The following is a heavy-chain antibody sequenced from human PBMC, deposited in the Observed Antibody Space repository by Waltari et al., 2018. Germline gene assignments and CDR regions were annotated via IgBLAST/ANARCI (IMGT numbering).Heavy chain of an antibody. Sequence: QVQLVQSGSELKKPGASVKVSCKASGYIFTESAINWLRQAPGQGLELMGWINTNTGNPTYVQGFSGRFVFSLDTSVSTAYLQINSLKAEDTAVYYCTREVVPAATIVVNWFDPWGQGTLVTVSS. D-gene: IGHD2-2*01. V-gene: IGHV7-4-1*02. CDR1: GYIFTESA. CDR3: TREVVPAATIVVNWFDP. CDR2: INTNTGNP. J-gene: IGHJ5*02.